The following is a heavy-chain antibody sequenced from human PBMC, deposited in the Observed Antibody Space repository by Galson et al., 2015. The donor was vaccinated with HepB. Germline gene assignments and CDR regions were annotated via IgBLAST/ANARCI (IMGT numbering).Heavy chain of an antibody. CDR2: VSSSSSYI. CDR3: ARDPVNDFWSGYYSNAFDI. Sequence: SLRLSCAASGFTFSSYSMNWVRQAPGKGLEWVSSVSSSSSYIYYADSVKGRFTISRDNAKNSLYLQMNSLRAEDTAVYYCARDPVNDFWSGYYSNAFDIWGQGTMVTVSS. D-gene: IGHD3-3*01. CDR1: GFTFSSYS. J-gene: IGHJ3*02. V-gene: IGHV3-21*01.